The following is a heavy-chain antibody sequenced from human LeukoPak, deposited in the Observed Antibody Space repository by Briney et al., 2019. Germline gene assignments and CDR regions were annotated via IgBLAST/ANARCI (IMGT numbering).Heavy chain of an antibody. CDR3: ATPRGTVTTGAVY. V-gene: IGHV3-23*01. CDR1: GFTFSSYW. D-gene: IGHD4-17*01. CDR2: ITSGGTT. Sequence: GGSLRLSCAASGFTFSSYWMHWVRQAPGKGLEWVSAITSGGTTYYADAVKGRFTISRDNSKNTLSLQMNNLRDEDTAIYYCATPRGTVTTGAVYWGQGTLVTVSS. J-gene: IGHJ4*02.